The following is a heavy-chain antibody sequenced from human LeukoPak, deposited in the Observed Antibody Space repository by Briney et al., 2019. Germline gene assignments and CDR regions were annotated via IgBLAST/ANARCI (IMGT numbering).Heavy chain of an antibody. CDR1: GFTFNSYS. Sequence: GGSLRLSCAASGFTFNSYSMNWVRQTPGKGLEWVSSISSSSGYINYADSVKGRFTVSRDNAKNSLYLQMNSLRAEDTAVHYCARDSGYCSSTGCYVHYFDYWGQGTLVTVSS. J-gene: IGHJ4*02. D-gene: IGHD2-2*01. CDR2: ISSSSGYI. V-gene: IGHV3-21*01. CDR3: ARDSGYCSSTGCYVHYFDY.